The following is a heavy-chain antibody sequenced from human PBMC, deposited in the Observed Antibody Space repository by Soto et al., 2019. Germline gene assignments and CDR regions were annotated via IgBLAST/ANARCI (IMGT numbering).Heavy chain of an antibody. D-gene: IGHD3-10*01. CDR2: INPNSCGT. CDR3: ARDRDTMVRGVMITGQLIHLFDP. J-gene: IGHJ5*02. V-gene: IGHV1-2*02. CDR1: GYTFTGYY. Sequence: ASVKVSCKASGYTFTGYYMHWVRQAPGQGLEWMGWINPNSCGTNYAQKFQGRVTMTRDTSISTAYMELSRLRSDDTAVYYCARDRDTMVRGVMITGQLIHLFDPWGQGTLVTVSS.